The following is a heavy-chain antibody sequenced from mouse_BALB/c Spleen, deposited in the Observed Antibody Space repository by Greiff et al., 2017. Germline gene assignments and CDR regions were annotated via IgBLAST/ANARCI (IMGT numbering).Heavy chain of an antibody. CDR2: IYPGNSDT. Sequence: EFQLQQSGTVLARPGASVKMSCKASGYSFTSYWMHWVKQRPGQGLEWIGAIYPGNSDTSYNQKFKGKAKLTAVTSASTAYMELSSLTNEDSAVYYCTTGYGNYYFDYWGQGTTLTVSS. J-gene: IGHJ2*01. CDR3: TTGYGNYYFDY. CDR1: GYSFTSYW. D-gene: IGHD2-10*02. V-gene: IGHV1-5*01.